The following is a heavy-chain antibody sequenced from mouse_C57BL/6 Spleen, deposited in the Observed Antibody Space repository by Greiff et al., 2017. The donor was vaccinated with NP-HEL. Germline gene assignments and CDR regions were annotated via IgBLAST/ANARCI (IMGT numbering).Heavy chain of an antibody. D-gene: IGHD1-1*01. CDR2: IDPEDGEP. CDR3: ARNYYGSSYHWYFDV. Sequence: VQLQQSGAELVKPGASVKLSCTASGFNIKDYYMHWVKQRTEQGLEWIGRIDPEDGEPKYAPKFPGKATITADTSSNTAYLQLSSLTSEDTAVYYCARNYYGSSYHWYFDVWGTGTTVTVSS. J-gene: IGHJ1*03. CDR1: GFNIKDYY. V-gene: IGHV14-2*01.